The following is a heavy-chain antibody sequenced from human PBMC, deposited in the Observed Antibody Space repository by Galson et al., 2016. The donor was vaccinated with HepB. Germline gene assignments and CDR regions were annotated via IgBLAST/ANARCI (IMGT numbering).Heavy chain of an antibody. Sequence: SLRLSCAASTFTLSSHSMNWVRQAPGKGLEWVAYITINSGDKYYADSVRGRFTISRDNAKNSLFLQMNSLRDEDTALYYCARDLGVVGANRDAFDIWGQGTMVTVFS. D-gene: IGHD2-15*01. CDR1: TFTLSSHS. V-gene: IGHV3-48*02. CDR2: ITINSGDK. CDR3: ARDLGVVGANRDAFDI. J-gene: IGHJ3*02.